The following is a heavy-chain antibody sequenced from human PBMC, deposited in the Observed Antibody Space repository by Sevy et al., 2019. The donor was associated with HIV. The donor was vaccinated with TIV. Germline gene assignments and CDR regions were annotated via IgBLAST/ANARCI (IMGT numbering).Heavy chain of an antibody. D-gene: IGHD6-19*01. Sequence: GGSLRLSCAASGFTFATYAIHWVRQAPGKGLEWVAVISYDGSNKHHPDSVKGRFTISRGNSRNTLYLQMNSLRTEDTAVYYCARGGEWLAPIDDYWGQGTLVTVSS. CDR1: GFTFATYA. V-gene: IGHV3-30-3*01. J-gene: IGHJ4*02. CDR3: ARGGEWLAPIDDY. CDR2: ISYDGSNK.